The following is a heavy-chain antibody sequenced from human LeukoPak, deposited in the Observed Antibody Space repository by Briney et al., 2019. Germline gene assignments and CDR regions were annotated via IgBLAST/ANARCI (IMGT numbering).Heavy chain of an antibody. CDR1: GGSISSHY. CDR3: ARSSTGDWFDP. CDR2: IYYSGNT. V-gene: IGHV4-59*11. D-gene: IGHD1-14*01. Sequence: SETLSLTCTVSGGSISSHYWSWIRQPPGKGLEWIGYIYYSGNTNYNPSLKSRVTISVDTSKNQFSLKLSSVTAADTAVYYCARSSTGDWFDPWGQGTLVTVSS. J-gene: IGHJ5*02.